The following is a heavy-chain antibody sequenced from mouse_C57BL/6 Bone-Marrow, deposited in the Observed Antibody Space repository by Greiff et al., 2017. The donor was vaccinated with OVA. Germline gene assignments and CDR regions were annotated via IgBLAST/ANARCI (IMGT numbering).Heavy chain of an antibody. D-gene: IGHD1-1*01. CDR3: ARHYYSRGAVDY. Sequence: QVQLQQPGAELVKPGASVKLSCKASGYTFTSYWMHWVKQRPGQGLEWIGMIHPNSGSTNYNEQFKSKATLTVDKSSSPAYMQLSSLTSEDSAVEDGARHYYSRGAVDYWGQGTTLTVSS. J-gene: IGHJ2*01. CDR1: GYTFTSYW. CDR2: IHPNSGST. V-gene: IGHV1-64*01.